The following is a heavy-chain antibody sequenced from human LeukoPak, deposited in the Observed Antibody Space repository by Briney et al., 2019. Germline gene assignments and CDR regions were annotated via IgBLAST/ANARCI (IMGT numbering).Heavy chain of an antibody. V-gene: IGHV4-61*05. J-gene: IGHJ4*02. CDR3: ARGNWVSPTRAFDC. D-gene: IGHD2-15*01. Sequence: SETLSLTCTVSGGSISSSSYYWGWIRQPPGKGLEWIGYIYYSGSTNYNPSLKSRVTISVDTSKNQFSLKLSSVTAADTAVFYCARGNWVSPTRAFDCWGQGTLVTVSS. CDR2: IYYSGST. CDR1: GGSISSSSYY.